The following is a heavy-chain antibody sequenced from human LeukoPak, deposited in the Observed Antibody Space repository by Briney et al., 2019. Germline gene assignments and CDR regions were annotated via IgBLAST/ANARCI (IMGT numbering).Heavy chain of an antibody. CDR1: GFTFSSYG. V-gene: IGHV3-30*02. Sequence: PGGSLRLSCAASGFTFSSYGMYWVRQAPGKGLEWVAFIRYDGSNKYYADSVKGRFTVSRDNSKNTLYLQMKSLRAEDTAVYYCARHFWRAYYYGSGSPNWFDPWGQGTLVTVSS. J-gene: IGHJ5*02. CDR2: IRYDGSNK. CDR3: ARHFWRAYYYGSGSPNWFDP. D-gene: IGHD3-10*01.